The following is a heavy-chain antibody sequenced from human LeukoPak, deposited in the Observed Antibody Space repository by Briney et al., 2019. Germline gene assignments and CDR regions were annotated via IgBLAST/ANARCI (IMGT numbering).Heavy chain of an antibody. D-gene: IGHD7-27*01. CDR1: GGSISSTSYF. V-gene: IGHV4-39*07. CDR2: IYYSGST. CDR3: ASPWGGAFDI. J-gene: IGHJ3*02. Sequence: SETLSLTCTVSGGSISSTSYFWGWIRQPPGKGLEWIGTIYYSGSTYYNPSLKSRVTISVDTSKNQFSLKLSSVTAADTAVYYCASPWGGAFDIWGQGTMVTVSS.